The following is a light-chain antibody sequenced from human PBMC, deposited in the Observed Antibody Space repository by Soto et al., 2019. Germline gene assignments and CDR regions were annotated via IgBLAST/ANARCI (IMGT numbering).Light chain of an antibody. CDR1: QGISSY. J-gene: IGKJ4*01. Sequence: DIQLTQSPSFLSASVGDRVTITCRASQGISSYLAWYQQKPGKAPKLLISAASTLQSGVPSRFSGSGSGTEFTLAISSLQPEDFATYYCQQVKTYPRTFGGGTKVDIK. V-gene: IGKV1-9*01. CDR3: QQVKTYPRT. CDR2: AAS.